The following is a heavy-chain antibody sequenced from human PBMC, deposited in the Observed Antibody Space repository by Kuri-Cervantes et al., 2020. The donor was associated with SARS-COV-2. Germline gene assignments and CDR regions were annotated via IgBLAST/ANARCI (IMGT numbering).Heavy chain of an antibody. CDR1: GFTFGSYV. D-gene: IGHD2-21*02. CDR3: ARAYCGGDCEFDY. Sequence: GGSLRLSCAASGFTFGSYVMNWVRQAPGKGLEWVSTISVSGGSTYYADSVKGRFTISRDSSENTLYLQINSLRAEDTAVYYCARAYCGGDCEFDYWGQGTLVTVSS. V-gene: IGHV3-23*01. J-gene: IGHJ4*02. CDR2: ISVSGGST.